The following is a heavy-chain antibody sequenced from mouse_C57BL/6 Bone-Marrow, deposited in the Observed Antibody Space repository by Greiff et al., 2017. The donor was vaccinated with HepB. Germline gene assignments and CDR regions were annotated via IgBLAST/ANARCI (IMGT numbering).Heavy chain of an antibody. CDR1: GFSLTSYA. CDR3: ARNFGPWYYYGYFDY. CDR2: IWTGGGT. Sequence: QVQLKESGPGLVAPSQSLSITCTVSGFSLTSYAISWVRQPPGKGLEWLGVIWTGGGTNYNSALKSRLSISKDNSKSQVFLKMNRLQTEYTARYYGARNFGPWYYYGYFDYWGQGTTLTVSS. J-gene: IGHJ2*01. D-gene: IGHD1-1*01. V-gene: IGHV2-9-1*01.